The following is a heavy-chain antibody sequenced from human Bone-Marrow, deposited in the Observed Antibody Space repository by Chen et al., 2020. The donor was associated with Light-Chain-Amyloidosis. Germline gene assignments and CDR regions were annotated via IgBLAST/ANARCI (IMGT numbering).Heavy chain of an antibody. V-gene: IGHV3-74*02. CDR3: ARAYCSGDSCPNSLGY. D-gene: IGHD2-15*01. CDR2: INGDGSST. Sequence: LLESGGGLVQPGGSLRLSCAASGFTFSSYWMHWVRQAPGKGLVWVSRINGDGSSTSYADSVKGRFTISSDNAKNTLYLQMNSLRAEDTAVYYCARAYCSGDSCPNSLGYWGQGTLVTVSS. J-gene: IGHJ4*02. CDR1: GFTFSSYW.